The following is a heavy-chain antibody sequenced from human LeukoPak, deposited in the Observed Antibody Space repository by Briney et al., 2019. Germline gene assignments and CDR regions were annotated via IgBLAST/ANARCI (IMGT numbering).Heavy chain of an antibody. V-gene: IGHV4-59*01. CDR2: IYYSGST. CDR3: ARVGNPPDCSSTSCYELDY. D-gene: IGHD2-2*01. Sequence: PSETLSLTCTVSGGSISSYYWSWIRQPPGKGLEWIGYIYYSGSTNYNPSLKSRVTISVDTSKNQFSLKLSSVTAADTAVYYCARVGNPPDCSSTSCYELDYWGQGTLVTVSS. J-gene: IGHJ4*02. CDR1: GGSISSYY.